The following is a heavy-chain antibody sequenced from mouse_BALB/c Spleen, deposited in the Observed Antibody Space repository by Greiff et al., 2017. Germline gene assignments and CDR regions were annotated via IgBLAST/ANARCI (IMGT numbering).Heavy chain of an antibody. Sequence: QVHVKQSGPGLVAPSQSLSITCTVSGFSLTSYGVHWVRQPPGKGLEWLGVIWAGGSTNYNSALMSRLSISKDNSKSQVFLKMNSLQTDDTAMYYCAREVYGNYYAMDYWGQGTSVTVSS. CDR1: GFSLTSYG. CDR3: AREVYGNYYAMDY. J-gene: IGHJ4*01. D-gene: IGHD2-1*01. CDR2: IWAGGST. V-gene: IGHV2-9*02.